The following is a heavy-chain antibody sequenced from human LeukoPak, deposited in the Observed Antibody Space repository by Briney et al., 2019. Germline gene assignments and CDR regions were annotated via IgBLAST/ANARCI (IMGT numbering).Heavy chain of an antibody. J-gene: IGHJ5*02. CDR3: ARLRVVAGTRSSWFDP. V-gene: IGHV4-59*11. CDR2: IFDTGIYDTENT. CDR1: GGSIGSHY. D-gene: IGHD6-19*01. Sequence: PSETLSLTCNVSGGSIGSHYWNWIRQPPAEGLEWIGYIFDTGIYDTENTNYNPSLRSRVTITMDMSKNQFSLNLASVTAADTAVYYCARLRVVAGTRSSWFDPWGQGTLVTVSS.